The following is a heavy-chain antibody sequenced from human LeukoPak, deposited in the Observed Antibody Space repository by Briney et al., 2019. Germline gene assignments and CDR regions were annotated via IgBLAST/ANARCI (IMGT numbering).Heavy chain of an antibody. CDR2: ISSSGSTI. V-gene: IGHV3-11*01. CDR3: ARTPEYYYGSGSYSKNHYYYYGMDV. J-gene: IGHJ6*02. Sequence: GGSLRLSCAASGFTFSDYYMSWIRQAPGKGLEWVSYISSSGSTIYYADSVKGRFTISRDNAKNSLYLQMNSLRAEDTAVYYCARTPEYYYGSGSYSKNHYYYYGMDVWGQGTTVTVSS. D-gene: IGHD3-10*01. CDR1: GFTFSDYY.